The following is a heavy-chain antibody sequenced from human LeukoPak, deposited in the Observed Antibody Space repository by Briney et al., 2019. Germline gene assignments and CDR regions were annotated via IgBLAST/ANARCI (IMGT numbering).Heavy chain of an antibody. CDR1: GFSFSNYA. V-gene: IGHV3-23*01. Sequence: GGSLRLSCGASGFSFSNYAMSWVRQAPGMGLEWVSGISDSGSTAFYADSVKGRFTSPRDNPKNTLYLQINSLRAEDTAVYYCAKDMQTWPRFPDYWGQGTLVTVSS. J-gene: IGHJ4*02. D-gene: IGHD5-12*01. CDR2: ISDSGSTA. CDR3: AKDMQTWPRFPDY.